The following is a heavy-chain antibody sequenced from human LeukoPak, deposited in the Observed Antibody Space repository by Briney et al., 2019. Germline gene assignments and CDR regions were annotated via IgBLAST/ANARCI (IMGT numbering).Heavy chain of an antibody. CDR1: GYTLTELS. CDR3: ATCIAAAGNYYYGMDV. CDR2: LDPEDGET. Sequence: ASVTVSCKVSGYTLTELSMHWVRQAPGKGLEWMGGLDPEDGETIYAQKFQGRVTMTEDTSTDTAYMELSSLRSEDTAVYYCATCIAAAGNYYYGMDVWGQGTTVTVSS. D-gene: IGHD6-13*01. V-gene: IGHV1-24*01. J-gene: IGHJ6*02.